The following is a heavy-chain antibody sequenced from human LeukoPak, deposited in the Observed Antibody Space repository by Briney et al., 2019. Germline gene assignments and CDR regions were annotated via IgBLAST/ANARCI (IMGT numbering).Heavy chain of an antibody. CDR1: GFTFDDDG. D-gene: IGHD1-26*01. V-gene: IGHV3-20*04. Sequence: GGSLRLSCAASGFTFDDDGMSWVRQAPGKGLEWVSGINWNGGSTGYADSVKGRFTISRDNAKNSLYLQMNSLRAEDTALYYCARRKVGATPYDYWGQGTLVTVSS. J-gene: IGHJ4*02. CDR2: INWNGGST. CDR3: ARRKVGATPYDY.